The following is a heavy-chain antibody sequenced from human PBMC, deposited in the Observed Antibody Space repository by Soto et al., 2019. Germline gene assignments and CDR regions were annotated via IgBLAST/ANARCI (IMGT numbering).Heavy chain of an antibody. CDR2: ISGSGGST. D-gene: IGHD7-27*01. V-gene: IGHV3-23*01. CDR1: GLTFSNYA. J-gene: IGHJ3*02. CDR3: AKEDAWGSWYAFDI. Sequence: GSLRLSWAASGLTFSNYARSWVLQAPGKGLEWVSAISGSGGSTYYADSVKGRFTISRDNSKNTLYLQMNSLRAEDTAVYYCAKEDAWGSWYAFDIWGKRTMVTVSS.